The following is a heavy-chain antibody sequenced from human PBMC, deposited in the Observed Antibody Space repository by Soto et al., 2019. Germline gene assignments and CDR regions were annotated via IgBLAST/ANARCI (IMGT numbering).Heavy chain of an antibody. CDR3: AREGSGSYYLASPYYSYGMDV. J-gene: IGHJ6*02. CDR1: GFTFSDYY. D-gene: IGHD3-10*01. CDR2: ISSSGSTI. V-gene: IGHV3-11*01. Sequence: QVQLVESGGGLVKPGGSLRLSCAASGFTFSDYYMSWIRQAPGKGLEWVSYISSSGSTIYYADSVKGRFTISRDNAKNSLYLKMNSLRAEDTAVYYCAREGSGSYYLASPYYSYGMDVWGQGTTVTVSS.